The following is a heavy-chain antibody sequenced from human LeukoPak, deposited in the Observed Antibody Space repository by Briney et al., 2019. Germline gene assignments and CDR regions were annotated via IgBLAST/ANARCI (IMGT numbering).Heavy chain of an antibody. CDR2: IDWADDK. D-gene: IGHD6-19*01. CDR1: WLSFSTSGVG. Sequence: SGPTLVKPTQTPTLTFTFPWLSFSTSGVGVGWVRQPPGQAMECISHIDWADDKRYSTSLKRRLTITKDTSKNQVVLTMTNMDPVDTATYYCAHRQYSSGWYGVYWVHAFDIWGQGTMVTVSS. V-gene: IGHV2-5*02. CDR3: AHRQYSSGWYGVYWVHAFDI. J-gene: IGHJ3*02.